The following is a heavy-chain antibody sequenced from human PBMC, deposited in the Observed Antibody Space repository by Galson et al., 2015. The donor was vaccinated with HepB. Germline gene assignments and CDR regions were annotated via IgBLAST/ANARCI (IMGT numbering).Heavy chain of an antibody. V-gene: IGHV1-18*01. D-gene: IGHD2-15*01. CDR1: GYTFSSYS. CDR2: ISPYSHDT. J-gene: IGHJ5*02. Sequence: QSGAEVKRPGASVKVSRKASGYTFSSYSITWVRQAPGQGLEWMGWISPYSHDTNYAQKLQGRVTMTTDTSTSTAYMELRSLRSDDTAVYYCARGALIVVVDATPNNWFDPWGQGTLVTVSS. CDR3: ARGALIVVVDATPNNWFDP.